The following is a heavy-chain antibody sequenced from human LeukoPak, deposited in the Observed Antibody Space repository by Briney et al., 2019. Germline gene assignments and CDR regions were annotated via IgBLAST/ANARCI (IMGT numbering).Heavy chain of an antibody. CDR3: ARNASSLGAGAFDI. D-gene: IGHD2-2*01. Sequence: SETLSLTCTVSGGSISIISFYWDWIRHPPGKELEWIGTVYYSGSTYYNPSLKSRVTISVDTSKNQFSLRLSSVTAADTALYYCARNASSLGAGAFDIWGQGTMVTVSS. J-gene: IGHJ3*02. CDR1: GGSISIISFY. V-gene: IGHV4-39*01. CDR2: VYYSGST.